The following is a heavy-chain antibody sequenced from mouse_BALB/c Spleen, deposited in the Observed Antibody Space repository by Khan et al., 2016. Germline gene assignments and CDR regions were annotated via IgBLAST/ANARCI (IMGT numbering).Heavy chain of an antibody. CDR3: ARNWAVDY. CDR1: GYTFSSYW. J-gene: IGHJ2*01. Sequence: QVQLQQSGAELMKPGASVKISCRATGYTFSSYWIEWIKQRPGHGLEWIGQFLPGSNSSHYNENFKGKATFTADTSSNTAYMQLSSLTSEDSAVYYCARNWAVDYWGQGTTLTVSS. CDR2: FLPGSNSS. V-gene: IGHV1-9*01. D-gene: IGHD4-1*01.